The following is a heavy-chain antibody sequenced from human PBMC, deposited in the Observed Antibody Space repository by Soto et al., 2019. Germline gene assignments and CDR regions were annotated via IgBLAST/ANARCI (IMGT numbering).Heavy chain of an antibody. J-gene: IGHJ5*02. CDR2: IKQDGSEK. D-gene: IGHD1-26*01. V-gene: IGHV3-7*05. CDR3: ARTALVYSGSYLGEGWFDP. Sequence: SGGSLRLSCAASGFTFSSYWMSWVRQAPGKGLEWVANIKQDGSEKYYVDSVKGRFTISRDNAKNSLYLQMNSLRAEDTAVYYCARTALVYSGSYLGEGWFDPWGQGTLVTVSS. CDR1: GFTFSSYW.